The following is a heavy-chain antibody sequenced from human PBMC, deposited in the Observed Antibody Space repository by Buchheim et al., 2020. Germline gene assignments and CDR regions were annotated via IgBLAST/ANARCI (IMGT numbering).Heavy chain of an antibody. CDR1: GFSLHTPNVC. J-gene: IGHJ4*02. V-gene: IGHV2-70*01. Sequence: QVTLRESGPALVQPTQTLTLTCTFSGFSLHTPNVCVSWLRQPPGKAPEWLGLIDWNDDKYYTTSLKTRLTISKDTSKNQVFFSMTNVDPMDTATYFCARVWGNDHDSWGPGTL. CDR3: ARVWGNDHDS. D-gene: IGHD1-1*01. CDR2: IDWNDDK.